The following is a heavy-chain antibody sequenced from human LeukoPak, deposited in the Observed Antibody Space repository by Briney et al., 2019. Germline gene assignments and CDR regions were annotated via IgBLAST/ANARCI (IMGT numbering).Heavy chain of an antibody. CDR1: GGSISTSSYY. CDR2: IYSSAST. V-gene: IGHV4-39*01. J-gene: IGHJ4*02. CDR3: ARQDPYTTGWHFDY. Sequence: PSETLSLTCTVSGGSISTSSYYWGWIRQPPGKGLEWIGSIYSSASTYYNPSLKSRVTLSVDTPKNQFSLKLSSVTAADTAAYYCARQDPYTTGWHFDYWGQGTLVTVSS. D-gene: IGHD6-19*01.